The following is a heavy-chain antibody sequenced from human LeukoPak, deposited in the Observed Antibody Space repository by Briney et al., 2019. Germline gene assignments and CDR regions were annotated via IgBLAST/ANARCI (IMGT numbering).Heavy chain of an antibody. CDR3: ARSYDTNFDY. CDR2: IYFSGST. D-gene: IGHD3-3*01. V-gene: IGHV4-59*01. CDR1: GGXIRSYY. Sequence: SETLSLTCTVSGGXIRSYYWSWIRQPPGKGLEWTGYIYFSGSTSYNPSLKSRVTISVDRSKNQFSLKLSSVAAADTAVYYCARSYDTNFDYWGQGTLVTVSS. J-gene: IGHJ4*02.